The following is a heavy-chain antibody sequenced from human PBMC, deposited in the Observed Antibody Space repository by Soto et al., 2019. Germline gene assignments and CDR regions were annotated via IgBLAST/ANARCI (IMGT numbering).Heavy chain of an antibody. CDR1: GYTLTDLS. V-gene: IGHV1-24*01. D-gene: IGHD2-15*01. J-gene: IGHJ5*02. CDR3: ATVLVVAAGDALGWFDP. Sequence: EASVKLSCTVSGYTLTDLSMHWVRQAPRKGLEWMGGFDPEDGETIYAQKFQGRVTMTEDTSTDTAYMELSSLRSEDTAVYYCATVLVVAAGDALGWFDPWGQGTLVTVSS. CDR2: FDPEDGET.